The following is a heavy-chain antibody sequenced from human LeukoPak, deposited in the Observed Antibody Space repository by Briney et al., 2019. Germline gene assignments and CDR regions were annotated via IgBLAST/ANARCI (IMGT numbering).Heavy chain of an antibody. V-gene: IGHV3-23*01. CDR1: GFTFGSYA. CDR3: AKVILTHPSRRGVFDY. CDR2: ISGSGGST. Sequence: GGSLRLSCAASGFTFGSYAMSWVRQAPGKGLEWVSAISGSGGSTYYADSVKGRFTISRDNSKNTLYLQMNSLRAEDTAVYYCAKVILTHPSRRGVFDYWGQGTLVTVSS. D-gene: IGHD2-8*01. J-gene: IGHJ4*02.